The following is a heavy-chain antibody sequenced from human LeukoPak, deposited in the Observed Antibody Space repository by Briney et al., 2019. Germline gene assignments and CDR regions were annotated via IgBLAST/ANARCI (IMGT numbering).Heavy chain of an antibody. D-gene: IGHD3-22*01. J-gene: IGHJ4*02. V-gene: IGHV3-21*01. CDR2: ISSSSSYI. Sequence: PGGSLRLSCAASGFTFSSYSMNWVRQAPGKGLEWVSSISSSSSYIYYADSVKGRFTISRDNAKNSLYLQMNSLRAEDTAVYYCARRDGGSDSSGYYGGYWGQGTLVTVSS. CDR3: ARRDGGSDSSGYYGGY. CDR1: GFTFSSYS.